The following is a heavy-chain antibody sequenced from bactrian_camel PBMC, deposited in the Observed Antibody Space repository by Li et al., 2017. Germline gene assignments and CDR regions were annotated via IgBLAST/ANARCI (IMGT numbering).Heavy chain of an antibody. Sequence: DVQLVESGGGSVQAGDSLRLSCSVSEHKYSAYCMAWFRQAPGKSREGIARITRSGDNTDYAAAVTGRFTISQDSAKNTMYLQMDSLKPEDTGMYYCSADVVCHTVVNQPEHLLYWGQGTQVTVS. CDR3: SADVVCHTVVNQPEHLLY. CDR1: EHKYSAYC. D-gene: IGHD6*01. V-gene: IGHV3S40*01. CDR2: ITRSGDNT. J-gene: IGHJ4*01.